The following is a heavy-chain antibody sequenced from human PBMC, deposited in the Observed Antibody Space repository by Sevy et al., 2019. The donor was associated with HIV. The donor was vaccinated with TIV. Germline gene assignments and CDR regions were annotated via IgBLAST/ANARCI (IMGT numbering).Heavy chain of an antibody. CDR1: GFTFSSYG. Sequence: GGSLRLSCAASGFTFSSYGMHWVRLAPGKGLEWVAVPSYDGSNKDYADSVKGRFTISRDNSKNTLYLQMNSLRAEDTAVYYCAKDLEGWFGFGGLYWGQGTLVTVSS. CDR2: PSYDGSNK. D-gene: IGHD3-10*01. J-gene: IGHJ4*02. V-gene: IGHV3-30*18. CDR3: AKDLEGWFGFGGLY.